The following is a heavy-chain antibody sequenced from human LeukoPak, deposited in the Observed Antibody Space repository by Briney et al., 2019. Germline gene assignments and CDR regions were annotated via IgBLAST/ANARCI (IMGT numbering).Heavy chain of an antibody. J-gene: IGHJ4*02. V-gene: IGHV3-23*01. CDR1: GFTFSSYA. CDR3: AKLNGYYYDSSGYYYFDY. CDR2: ISGSGGST. Sequence: GGSLRLSCAASGFTFSSYAMSWVRQAPGKGLEWVSVISGSGGSTYYADSVKGRFTISRDNSKNTLYLQMNSLRAEDTAVYYCAKLNGYYYDSSGYYYFDYWGQGTLVTVSS. D-gene: IGHD3-22*01.